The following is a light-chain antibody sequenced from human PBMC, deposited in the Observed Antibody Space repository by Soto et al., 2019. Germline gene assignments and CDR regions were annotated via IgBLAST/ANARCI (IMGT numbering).Light chain of an antibody. V-gene: IGKV1-39*01. Sequence: DIQMTQFPASLSASIGDRVTISCRASQNIGSFLNWYQQKPYKSPQLLIYNVATLHGGVPSRFSGSGSGTDFTLTIGSLQPEDFATCFCQQSSHSPRTFGPGTKVD. CDR3: QQSSHSPRT. J-gene: IGKJ3*01. CDR2: NVA. CDR1: QNIGSF.